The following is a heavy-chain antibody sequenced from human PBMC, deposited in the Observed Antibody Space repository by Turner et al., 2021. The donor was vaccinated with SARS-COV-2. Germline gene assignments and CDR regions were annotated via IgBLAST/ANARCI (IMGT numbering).Heavy chain of an antibody. CDR3: ARHYGVKSYYYYGMDV. CDR1: GFNFSSYA. J-gene: IGHJ6*02. V-gene: IGHV3-48*03. CDR2: ISTGGSTV. D-gene: IGHD4-17*01. Sequence: EVQLVESGGGLVQPGGCLRLSCAASGFNFSSYAMNWFRQAPGKGLEWVSYISTGGSTVYYADSVKGRFTISRDNAKNSLYLQMNSLRAEDTAVYYCARHYGVKSYYYYGMDVWGQGTTVTVSS.